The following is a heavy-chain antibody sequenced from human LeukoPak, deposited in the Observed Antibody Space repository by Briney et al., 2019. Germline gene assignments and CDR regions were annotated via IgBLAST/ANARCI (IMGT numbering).Heavy chain of an antibody. V-gene: IGHV3-9*01. D-gene: IGHD3-3*01. CDR2: ISWQSNTR. Sequence: PGGSLGLSCAASGFFFDDYGMHWVRQVPGKGLEWVSGISWQSNTRKYADSVRGRFTTSRDNAKSSLYLQMNSLKLEDTALYYCVKDRDFWSGLDVWGQGTMVTVS. J-gene: IGHJ6*02. CDR3: VKDRDFWSGLDV. CDR1: GFFFDDYG.